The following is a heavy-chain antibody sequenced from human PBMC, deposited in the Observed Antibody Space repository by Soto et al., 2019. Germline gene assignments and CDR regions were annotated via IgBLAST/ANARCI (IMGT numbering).Heavy chain of an antibody. CDR3: ARDKPGRFLEWLVVDFDY. CDR2: ISTGNGNT. Sequence: GPSVKVSCKASGYTFTYYAIYWVRQAPGQRLEWMGWISTGNGNTKYSQKFQGRVTINRDTSASTVYIELSSLRSDDTAVYYCARDKPGRFLEWLVVDFDYWGQGTLVTVSS. J-gene: IGHJ4*02. CDR1: GYTFTYYA. V-gene: IGHV1-3*04. D-gene: IGHD3-3*01.